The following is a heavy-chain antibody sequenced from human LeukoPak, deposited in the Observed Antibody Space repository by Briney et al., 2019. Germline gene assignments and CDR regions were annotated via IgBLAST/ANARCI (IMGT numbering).Heavy chain of an antibody. CDR2: LSAYNGNT. CDR3: ARVNDYDGPGFFDY. CDR1: GYTFTSYG. D-gene: IGHD4-17*01. J-gene: IGHJ4*02. V-gene: IGHV1-18*01. Sequence: ASVKVSCKASGYTFTSYGISWVRQAPGQGLEWMGWLSAYNGNTNYAQKLQGRVTMTTDTSTSTAYMELRSLRSDDTAVYYCARVNDYDGPGFFDYWGQGTLVTVSS.